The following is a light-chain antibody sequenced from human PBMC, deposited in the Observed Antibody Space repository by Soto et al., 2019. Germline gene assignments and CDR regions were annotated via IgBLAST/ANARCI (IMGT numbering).Light chain of an antibody. J-gene: IGLJ1*01. Sequence: QSVLTQPASVCGSPGQSITISCTGTSSDVGAYDYVSWYQQHPDKAPKLMIYEVSNRPSGVSNRFSGSKSGNTASLTISGLQADDEADYYCSSYTSSSTLYVFGTGTKVTVL. CDR2: EVS. V-gene: IGLV2-14*03. CDR3: SSYTSSSTLYV. CDR1: SSDVGAYDY.